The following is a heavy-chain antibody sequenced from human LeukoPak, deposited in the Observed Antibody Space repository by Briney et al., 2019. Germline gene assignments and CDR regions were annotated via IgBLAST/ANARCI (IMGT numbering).Heavy chain of an antibody. V-gene: IGHV3-23*01. CDR3: AKDRENGNGIWDAFDV. CDR2: IGTPDST. J-gene: IGHJ3*01. D-gene: IGHD3-3*02. Sequence: GGSLRLSCAASGFTFNVYAMYWVRQAPGRGLDWVSSIGTPDSTHYANSVKGRFTTSRDDSKNTVFLQMNSLRAEDSATYYCAKDRENGNGIWDAFDVWGQGTVVTVSS. CDR1: GFTFNVYA.